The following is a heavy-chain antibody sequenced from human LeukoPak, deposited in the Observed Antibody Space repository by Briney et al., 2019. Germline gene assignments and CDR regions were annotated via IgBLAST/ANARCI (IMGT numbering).Heavy chain of an antibody. CDR3: ARNGGNSDFDF. CDR1: GGSISSYY. J-gene: IGHJ4*02. D-gene: IGHD4-23*01. Sequence: PSETLSLTCTVSGGSISSYYWSWIRQPPGKGLEWIGYIYYSGSTNYNPSLQSRVTISVDKSKNQFSLKVSSVTAADTAVYYCARNGGNSDFDFWGQGTLVTVSS. V-gene: IGHV4-59*12. CDR2: IYYSGST.